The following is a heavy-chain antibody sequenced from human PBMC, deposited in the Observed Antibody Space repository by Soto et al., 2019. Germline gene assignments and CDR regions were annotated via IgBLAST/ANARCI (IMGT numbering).Heavy chain of an antibody. CDR2: IRSKAYGGTT. V-gene: IGHV3-49*03. CDR1: GFTFGDYA. J-gene: IGHJ6*02. Sequence: QPGGSLRLSCTASGFTFGDYAMSWFRQAPGKGLEWVGFIRSKAYGGTTEYAASVKGRFTISRDDSKSIAYLQMNSLKTEDTAVYYCTRELSSSWYLSLYYYGMDVWGQGTTVTVSS. D-gene: IGHD6-13*01. CDR3: TRELSSSWYLSLYYYGMDV.